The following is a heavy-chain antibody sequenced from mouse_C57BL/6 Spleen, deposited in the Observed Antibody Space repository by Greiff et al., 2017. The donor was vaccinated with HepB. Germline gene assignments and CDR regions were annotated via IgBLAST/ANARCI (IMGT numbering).Heavy chain of an antibody. CDR2: IYPGDGDT. CDR3: ARRDSSRYFDY. CDR1: GYAFSSYW. Sequence: QVQLKESGAELVKPGASVKISCKASGYAFSSYWMNWVKQRPGKGLEWIGQIYPGDGDTNYNGKFKGKATLTADKSSSTAYMQLSSLTSEDSAVYFCARRDSSRYFDYWGQGTTLTVSS. J-gene: IGHJ2*01. D-gene: IGHD3-3*01. V-gene: IGHV1-80*01.